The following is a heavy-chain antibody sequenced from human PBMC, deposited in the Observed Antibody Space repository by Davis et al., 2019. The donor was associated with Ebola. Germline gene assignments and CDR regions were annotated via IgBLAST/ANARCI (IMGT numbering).Heavy chain of an antibody. CDR1: GYTFTGYY. D-gene: IGHD3-3*01. V-gene: IGHV1-2*04. CDR2: INPNSGGT. CDR3: ARGYGIYDFWSGSWFDP. Sequence: AASVKVSCRASGYTFTGYYMNWVRQAPGQGLEWMGWINPNSGGTNYAQKFQGWVTMTRDTSISTAYMELSRLRSDDTAVYYCARGYGIYDFWSGSWFDPWGQGTLVTVSS. J-gene: IGHJ5*02.